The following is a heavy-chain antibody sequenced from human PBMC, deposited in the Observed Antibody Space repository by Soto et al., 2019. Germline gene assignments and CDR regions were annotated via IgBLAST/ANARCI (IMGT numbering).Heavy chain of an antibody. J-gene: IGHJ4*02. V-gene: IGHV4-31*03. CDR1: GGSISSGGYY. Sequence: SETLSLTCTVSGGSISSGGYYWSWIRQHPGKGLEWIGYIYYSGSTYYNPSLKSRVTISVDTSKNQFSPKLSSVTAADTAVYYCARSTTRGVHFDYWGQGTLVTVSS. D-gene: IGHD1-1*01. CDR3: ARSTTRGVHFDY. CDR2: IYYSGST.